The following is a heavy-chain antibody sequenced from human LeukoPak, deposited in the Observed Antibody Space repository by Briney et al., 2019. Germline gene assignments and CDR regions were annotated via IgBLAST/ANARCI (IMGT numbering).Heavy chain of an antibody. V-gene: IGHV3-66*01. Sequence: AGGSLRLSCAASEFSVGSNYMTWVRQAPGKGLEWVSLIYSGGSTYYADSVKGRFTISRDNSRNTLYLQMNSLRAEDTAVYYCARSGLSRFGFWGQGTLVTVSS. CDR2: IYSGGST. J-gene: IGHJ4*02. CDR3: ARSGLSRFGF. CDR1: EFSVGSNY. D-gene: IGHD2/OR15-2a*01.